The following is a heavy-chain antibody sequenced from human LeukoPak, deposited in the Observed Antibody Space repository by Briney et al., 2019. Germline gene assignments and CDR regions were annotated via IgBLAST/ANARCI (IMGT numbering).Heavy chain of an antibody. CDR1: GGSISSSNW. Sequence: PSETLSLTCAVSGGSISSSNWWSWVRQPPGKGLEWIGEIYHSGSTNYNPSLKSRVTISVDTSKNQFSLKLSSVTAADTAVYYCARLFAVRYYYGSGSNYFDYWGQGTLVTVSS. D-gene: IGHD3-10*01. J-gene: IGHJ4*02. V-gene: IGHV4-4*02. CDR3: ARLFAVRYYYGSGSNYFDY. CDR2: IYHSGST.